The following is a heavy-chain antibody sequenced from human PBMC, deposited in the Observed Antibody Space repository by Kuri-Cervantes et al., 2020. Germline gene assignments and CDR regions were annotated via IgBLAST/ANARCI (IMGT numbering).Heavy chain of an antibody. J-gene: IGHJ3*02. D-gene: IGHD3-10*01. V-gene: IGHV4-39*07. CDR1: DGSISSSSYY. Sequence: SETLSLTCTVSDGSISSSSYYRGWIRQPPGKGLEWIGSIYYSGSTYYNPSLKSRVTISVDRSKNQFSLKLSSVTAADTAVYYCARVAGSGSYSKGDDAFDIWGQGTMVTVSS. CDR3: ARVAGSGSYSKGDDAFDI. CDR2: IYYSGST.